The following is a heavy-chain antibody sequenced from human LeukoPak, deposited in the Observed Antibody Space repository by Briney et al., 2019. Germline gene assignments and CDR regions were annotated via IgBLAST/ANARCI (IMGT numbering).Heavy chain of an antibody. J-gene: IGHJ3*02. CDR2: IYYSGSGST. CDR1: GGSITSYY. V-gene: IGHV4-59*01. CDR3: ARALGRYDAFDI. Sequence: SETLSLTCTVSGGSITSYYWSWIRQPPGKGLEWIGYIYYSGSGSTGYNPSLKSRVTISVDTSKNQFSLKLSSVTAADTAVYYCARALGRYDAFDIWGQRTMVTVSS. D-gene: IGHD7-27*01.